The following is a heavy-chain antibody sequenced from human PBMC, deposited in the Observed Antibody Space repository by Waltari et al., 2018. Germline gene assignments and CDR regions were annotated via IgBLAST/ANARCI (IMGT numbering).Heavy chain of an antibody. Sequence: QFQLLESGGGVVQPGTSLKLSCVASGFNFGTPGMHWVRQATGKGLSWVAVIWHVGSKTYYADSVKCRFTISRDDSKNMFYRQMNSLRVEDTAMYYCAREGGNFNWMDPWGQGTLVTVS. J-gene: IGHJ5*02. D-gene: IGHD4-4*01. CDR2: IWHVGSKT. CDR3: AREGGNFNWMDP. V-gene: IGHV3-33*01. CDR1: GFNFGTPG.